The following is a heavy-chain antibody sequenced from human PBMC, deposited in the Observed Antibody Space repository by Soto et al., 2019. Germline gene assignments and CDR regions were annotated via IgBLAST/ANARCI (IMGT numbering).Heavy chain of an antibody. D-gene: IGHD3-10*01. J-gene: IGHJ4*02. Sequence: WWSLRLSCASSVFTFNTYNMNWIRQAPGKGLEWVSYILSSSGTIYYADSVKGRFTISRDNAKNSVYLQMNSLRDEYTAVYYCVRASLFDQWGQGPMVTVCS. CDR2: ILSSSGTI. V-gene: IGHV3-48*02. CDR1: VFTFNTYN. CDR3: VRASLFDQ.